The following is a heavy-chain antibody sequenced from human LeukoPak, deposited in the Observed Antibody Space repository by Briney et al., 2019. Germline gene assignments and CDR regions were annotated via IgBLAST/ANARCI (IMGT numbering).Heavy chain of an antibody. CDR1: GFTFSSYA. CDR3: ARDGPGYDILTGYSGSYYYGMDV. D-gene: IGHD3-9*01. Sequence: PGGSLRLSCAASGFTFSSYAMHWVRQAPGKGLEWVAVVSYDGSNKYYADSVKGRFTISRDNSKNTLYLQMNSLRAEDTAVYYCARDGPGYDILTGYSGSYYYGMDVWGQGTTVTVSS. CDR2: VSYDGSNK. J-gene: IGHJ6*02. V-gene: IGHV3-30-3*01.